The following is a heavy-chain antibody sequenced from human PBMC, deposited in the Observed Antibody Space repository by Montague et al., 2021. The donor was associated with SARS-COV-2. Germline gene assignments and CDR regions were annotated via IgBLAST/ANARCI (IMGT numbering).Heavy chain of an antibody. V-gene: IGHV4-59*11. CDR2: IYYSGGI. CDR3: ARAVYVRRAVNWFDP. Sequence: SETLSLTCTVSGASMSDHYWAWIRQPPGKGLEWLAYIYYSGGINSNASLKSRVSMSVDTSKNQFSLKLTSVTAADTAVYYCARAVYVRRAVNWFDPWGQGTLVTVSS. CDR1: GASMSDHY. D-gene: IGHD3-10*01. J-gene: IGHJ5*02.